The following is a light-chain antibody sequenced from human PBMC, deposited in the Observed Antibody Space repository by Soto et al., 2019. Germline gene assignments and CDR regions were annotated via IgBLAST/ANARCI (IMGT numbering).Light chain of an antibody. J-gene: IGKJ1*01. Sequence: EIVLTQSPGTLSLSPGERATLSCRASQSVTSNYLAWYQQKPGQAPRLLTFGASSRAPGIPDRFTGSGSGTDFTLTMTSLEPEDFAVYYCQQYSSSPTFGQGTMLEI. CDR1: QSVTSNY. V-gene: IGKV3-20*01. CDR3: QQYSSSPT. CDR2: GAS.